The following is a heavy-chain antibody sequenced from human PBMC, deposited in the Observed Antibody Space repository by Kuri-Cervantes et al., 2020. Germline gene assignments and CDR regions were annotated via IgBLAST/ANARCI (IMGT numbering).Heavy chain of an antibody. CDR2: IYYSGST. J-gene: IGHJ4*02. CDR1: GGSISSSNYY. V-gene: IGHV4-39*07. Sequence: GSLRLSCTVSGGSISSSNYYWGWIRQPPGKGLEWIGSIYYSGSTNYNPSLKSRVTISVDTSKNQFSLKLSSVTAADTAVYYCARLRRDGYNFAYFDYWGQGTLVTVSS. D-gene: IGHD5-24*01. CDR3: ARLRRDGYNFAYFDY.